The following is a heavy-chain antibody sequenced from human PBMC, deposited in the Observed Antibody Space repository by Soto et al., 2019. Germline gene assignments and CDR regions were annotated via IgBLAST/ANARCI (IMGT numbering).Heavy chain of an antibody. CDR1: GGSFSGYY. V-gene: IGHV4-34*01. J-gene: IGHJ6*02. D-gene: IGHD3-3*01. CDR3: ARGASSPGFWHYYGMDV. Sequence: SETLSLTCAVYGGSFSGYYWSWIRQPPGKGLEWIGEINHSGSTNYNPSLKSRVTISVDTSKNQFSLKLSSVTAADTAVYYCARGASSPGFWHYYGMDVWAQGTTVPVSS. CDR2: INHSGST.